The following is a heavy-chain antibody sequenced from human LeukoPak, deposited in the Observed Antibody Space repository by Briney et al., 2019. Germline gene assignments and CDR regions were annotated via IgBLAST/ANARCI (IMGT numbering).Heavy chain of an antibody. J-gene: IGHJ2*01. Sequence: SETLSLTCTVSGGSISSYYWSWIRQPPGKGLEWIGYIYYSGSTNYNPSLKSRVTISVDTSKNQFSLKLSSVTAADTAVYYCARDSLRGLGYRYFDLWGRGTLVTVSS. CDR1: GGSISSYY. CDR2: IYYSGST. CDR3: ARDSLRGLGYRYFDL. D-gene: IGHD6-19*01. V-gene: IGHV4-59*01.